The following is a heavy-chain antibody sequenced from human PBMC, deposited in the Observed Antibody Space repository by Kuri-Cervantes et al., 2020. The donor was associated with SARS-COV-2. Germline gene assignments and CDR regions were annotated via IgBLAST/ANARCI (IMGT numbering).Heavy chain of an antibody. Sequence: GESLKISCTASGFTFSSHCMSWVRQAPGKGLEWVANIKQDGSEKYYVDSVKGRFTISRDNAKNSLYLQMNSLRAEDTAVYYCARDNLWLDYYYMDVWGKGTTVTVSS. J-gene: IGHJ6*03. V-gene: IGHV3-7*01. CDR2: IKQDGSEK. CDR3: ARDNLWLDYYYMDV. D-gene: IGHD2-21*01. CDR1: GFTFSSHC.